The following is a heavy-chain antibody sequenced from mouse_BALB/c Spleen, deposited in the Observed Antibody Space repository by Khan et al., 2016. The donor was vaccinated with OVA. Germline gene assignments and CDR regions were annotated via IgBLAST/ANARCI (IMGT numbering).Heavy chain of an antibody. J-gene: IGHJ4*01. D-gene: IGHD2-14*01. CDR2: IWSGGST. V-gene: IGHV2-2*02. Sequence: QVQLKQSGPGLVQPSQSLSITCTVSGFSLTSYGVHWVRQSPGKGLGWLGVIWSGGSTDYNAAFISRLSISKDNSKSQVFFKMNSLQANDTAIYYCARIFIGTTDYAMDYWGQGTSVTVSS. CDR3: ARIFIGTTDYAMDY. CDR1: GFSLTSYG.